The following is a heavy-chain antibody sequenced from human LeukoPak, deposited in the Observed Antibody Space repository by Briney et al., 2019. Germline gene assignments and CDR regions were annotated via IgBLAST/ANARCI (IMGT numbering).Heavy chain of an antibody. CDR2: IDWDDDK. D-gene: IGHD6-13*01. V-gene: IGHV2-70*01. CDR3: ARIRAAAGQYYFDY. CDR1: GFSLSTSGMC. J-gene: IGHJ4*02. Sequence: SGPALVKPTPPLTLTCTFSGFSLSTSGMCVSWIRQPPEKALEWLVLIDWDDDKYYSTSLKTRLTISKDTSKNQVVLTMTNMDPVDTATYYCARIRAAAGQYYFDYWGQGTLVTVSS.